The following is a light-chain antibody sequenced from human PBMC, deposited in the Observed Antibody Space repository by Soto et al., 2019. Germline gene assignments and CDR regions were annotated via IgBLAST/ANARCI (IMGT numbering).Light chain of an antibody. CDR1: QSISSY. CDR2: AAS. CDR3: QQVNGYPRDIT. Sequence: DIQMTQCPSSLSASFGDRVTITCRSSQSISSYLNWYQQKPGKAPKLLIYAASTLQSGVPSRFSGSGSGKDFTLTISSLQPEDFATYYCQQVNGYPRDITFGGGTKVDIK. J-gene: IGKJ4*01. V-gene: IGKV1-39*01.